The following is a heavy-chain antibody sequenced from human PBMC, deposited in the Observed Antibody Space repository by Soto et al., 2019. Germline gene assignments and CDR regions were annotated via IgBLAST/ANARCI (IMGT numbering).Heavy chain of an antibody. V-gene: IGHV3-48*01. CDR1: GFTFSIYS. CDR2: ISGSSSII. CDR3: ARDQDYAFDY. D-gene: IGHD2-2*01. Sequence: GGSLRLSCAASGFTFSIYSINWVRQAPGKGLEWVSYISGSSSIISYADSVKGRFTISRDNAKNSLYLQMNSLRAEDTAVYYCARDQDYAFDYWGQGTLVTVSS. J-gene: IGHJ4*02.